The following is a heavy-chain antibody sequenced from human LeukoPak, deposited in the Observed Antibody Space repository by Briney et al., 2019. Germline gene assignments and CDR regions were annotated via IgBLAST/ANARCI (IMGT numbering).Heavy chain of an antibody. V-gene: IGHV3-30*18. Sequence: GGSLRLSCAGSGLTFSNYGIHWVRQAPGKGLEWVTAISYDGSLKYYADSVRGRFTISRDNSKNTLYLQMNSLRTEDTAVYYCAKVSLERQLWLPFDYWGQGTLVTVSS. D-gene: IGHD5-18*01. J-gene: IGHJ4*02. CDR2: ISYDGSLK. CDR3: AKVSLERQLWLPFDY. CDR1: GLTFSNYG.